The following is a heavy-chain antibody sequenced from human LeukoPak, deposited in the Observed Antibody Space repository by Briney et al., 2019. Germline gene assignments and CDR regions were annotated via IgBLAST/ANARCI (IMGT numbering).Heavy chain of an antibody. D-gene: IGHD3-22*01. CDR3: ARDHDYYDSSGYPH. CDR1: GYTFTGYY. J-gene: IGHJ4*02. V-gene: IGHV1-2*02. Sequence: ASVKVSCKASGYTFTGYYMHWVRQAPGQGREWMGWINPNSGGTNYAQKFQGRVTMTRDTSISTAYMELSRLRSDDTAVYYCARDHDYYDSSGYPHWGQGTLVTVSS. CDR2: INPNSGGT.